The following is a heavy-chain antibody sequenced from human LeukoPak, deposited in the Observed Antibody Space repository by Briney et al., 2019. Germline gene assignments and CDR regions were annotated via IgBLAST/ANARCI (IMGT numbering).Heavy chain of an antibody. Sequence: GGSLRLSCAASGVTFRSYAMSWVRQAPGKGREWVSAISGSGGSTYYADSVKGRFTISRDNSKNTLYLQMNSLRAEDTAVYYCAKDPAAYDILTGYYPLNQFDYWGQGTLVTVSS. CDR2: ISGSGGST. CDR1: GVTFRSYA. J-gene: IGHJ4*02. CDR3: AKDPAAYDILTGYYPLNQFDY. V-gene: IGHV3-23*01. D-gene: IGHD3-9*01.